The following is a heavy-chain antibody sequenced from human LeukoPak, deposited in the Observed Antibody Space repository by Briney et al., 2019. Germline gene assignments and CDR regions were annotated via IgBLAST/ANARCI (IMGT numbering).Heavy chain of an antibody. Sequence: GGSLRLSCPAPGFSFSPYAMNWFRQAPGKGLEWVSTISGGGGYTYYADSVKGRFTISRDSSKNALYLQMNSLRDEDTAVYYCAKGPSSGPPYYFDYWGQGTLVTVSS. CDR1: GFSFSPYA. CDR2: ISGGGGYT. V-gene: IGHV3-23*01. J-gene: IGHJ4*02. D-gene: IGHD5-12*01. CDR3: AKGPSSGPPYYFDY.